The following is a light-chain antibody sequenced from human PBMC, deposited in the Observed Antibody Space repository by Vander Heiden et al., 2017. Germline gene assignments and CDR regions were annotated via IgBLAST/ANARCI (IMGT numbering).Light chain of an antibody. CDR1: SSDVGGYNY. Sequence: QSALTQPRSVSGSPGQSVTISCTGTSSDVGGYNYVSWYQQHPGKAPQLMSFDVSKRPFGVPGRFSGAKSGNTASLTISGLQAEDEADYYCCSYAGSYTWVFGGGTKLTVL. CDR2: DVS. V-gene: IGLV2-11*01. J-gene: IGLJ3*02. CDR3: CSYAGSYTWV.